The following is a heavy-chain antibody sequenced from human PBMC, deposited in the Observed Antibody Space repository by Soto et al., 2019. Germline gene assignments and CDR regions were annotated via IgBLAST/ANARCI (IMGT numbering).Heavy chain of an antibody. CDR2: ISAYNGNT. J-gene: IGHJ6*03. V-gene: IGHV1-18*01. CDR1: GYTFTSYG. CDR3: ARTTTSGYYLSYYYYYMDV. D-gene: IGHD3-3*01. Sequence: ASVKVSCKASGYTFTSYGISWVRQAPGQGLEWMGWISAYNGNTNYAQKLQGRVTMTTDTSTSTAYMELRSLRSDDTAVYYCARTTTSGYYLSYYYYYMDVWGKGTKVTVSS.